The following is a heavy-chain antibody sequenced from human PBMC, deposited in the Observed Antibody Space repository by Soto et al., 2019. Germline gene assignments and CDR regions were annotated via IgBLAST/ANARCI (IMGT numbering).Heavy chain of an antibody. V-gene: IGHV3-48*01. J-gene: IGHJ4*02. Sequence: EVQLVESGGGLVQPGGSLRLSCAASGFTFSSYSMNWVRQAPGKGLEWVSYIISSTIYYADSVKGRFSISRDNAKNSLYLQMNSLRAEDTAVYYCARDWSYAFDYWGQGTLVTVSS. CDR3: ARDWSYAFDY. CDR2: IISSTI. CDR1: GFTFSSYS. D-gene: IGHD2-8*01.